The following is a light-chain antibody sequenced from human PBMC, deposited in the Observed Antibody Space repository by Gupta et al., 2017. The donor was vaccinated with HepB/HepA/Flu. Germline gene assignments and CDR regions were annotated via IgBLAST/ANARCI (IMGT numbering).Light chain of an antibody. Sequence: QSALTQSASLSGSPGQASTISCTGTSSDVGGYNYVSWYQHHPGKAPKLMIYDVSSRPSGVSDRFSGSKSGNTASLTISGLQAEDEADYYCSSYTSSSTLVVFGGGTKLTVL. CDR1: SSDVGGYNY. CDR3: SSYTSSSTLVV. V-gene: IGLV2-14*03. J-gene: IGLJ3*02. CDR2: DVS.